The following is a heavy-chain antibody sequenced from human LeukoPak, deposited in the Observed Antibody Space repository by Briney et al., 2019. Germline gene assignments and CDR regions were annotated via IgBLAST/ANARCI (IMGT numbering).Heavy chain of an antibody. CDR3: ARVFCSSTSCYVWFDP. J-gene: IGHJ5*02. CDR1: GYTFTSYD. D-gene: IGHD2-2*01. Sequence: ASVKVSCKASGYTFTSYDINWVRQATGQGLEWMGWMNPNSGNTGYAQKFQGRVTMTRNTSISTAYMELSSLRSEDTAVYYCARVFCSSTSCYVWFDPGAREPWSPSPQ. V-gene: IGHV1-8*01. CDR2: MNPNSGNT.